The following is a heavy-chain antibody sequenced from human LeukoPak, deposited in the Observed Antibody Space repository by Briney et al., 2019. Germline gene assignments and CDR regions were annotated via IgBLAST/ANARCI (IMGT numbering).Heavy chain of an antibody. CDR2: ISSSSSYM. Sequence: GGSLRLSCTASGFTFSSFSMNWVRQAPGKGLEWVSSISSSSSYMYYADSVKGRFTISRDNAKNSLYLQLNSLRAEDTAVYYCARGGSGNWNAPFDYWGQGILVTVSS. D-gene: IGHD1-1*01. CDR3: ARGGSGNWNAPFDY. J-gene: IGHJ4*02. CDR1: GFTFSSFS. V-gene: IGHV3-21*01.